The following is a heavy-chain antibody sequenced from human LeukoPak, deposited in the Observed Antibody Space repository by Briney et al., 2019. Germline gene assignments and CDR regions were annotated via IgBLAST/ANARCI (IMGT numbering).Heavy chain of an antibody. CDR3: AKGGLGNYDSSGYYYQPFDY. J-gene: IGHJ4*02. Sequence: GGSLRLSCAASGFTFSSYAMNWVRQAPGKGLEWVSFISGSGDTTYYADSVKGRFTISRDSSKNTLYLQMNSLRAEDTAVYYCAKGGLGNYDSSGYYYQPFDYWGQGTLVTVSS. D-gene: IGHD3-22*01. CDR2: ISGSGDTT. V-gene: IGHV3-23*01. CDR1: GFTFSSYA.